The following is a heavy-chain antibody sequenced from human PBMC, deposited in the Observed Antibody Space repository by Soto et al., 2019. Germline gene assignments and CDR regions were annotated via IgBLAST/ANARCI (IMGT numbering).Heavy chain of an antibody. CDR1: GVSVSSGGYY. Sequence: KPSETLSLTCTVSGVSVSSGGYYWSWIRQHPGKGLQWIGNIYYSGSTNYNPSLKSRIIISLDTSKNQFSLKLSSVTAADTAVYFCARYRISGSWSKFDYWGLGTLVTVSS. V-gene: IGHV4-31*03. J-gene: IGHJ4*02. D-gene: IGHD6-13*01. CDR3: ARYRISGSWSKFDY. CDR2: IYYSGST.